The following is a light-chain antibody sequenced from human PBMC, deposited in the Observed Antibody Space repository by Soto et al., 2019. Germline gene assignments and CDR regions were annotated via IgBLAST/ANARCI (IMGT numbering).Light chain of an antibody. CDR3: QQYKNWRT. J-gene: IGKJ1*01. Sequence: EIVMTQSPATLSVSPGERATLSCRASQSVSSNLAWYQQKPGQAPRLLIHGASTRATGVPARFSGSGSGTEFTLTIRSLQSEDSAVYYCQQYKNWRTFGQGTKVEIK. CDR2: GAS. CDR1: QSVSSN. V-gene: IGKV3-15*01.